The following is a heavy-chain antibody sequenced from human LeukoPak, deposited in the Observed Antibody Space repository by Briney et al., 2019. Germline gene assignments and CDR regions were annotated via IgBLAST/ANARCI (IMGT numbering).Heavy chain of an antibody. J-gene: IGHJ4*02. CDR3: ARATYYYGSGSDPTAPYFDY. V-gene: IGHV1-69*04. D-gene: IGHD3-10*01. CDR2: IIPILGIA. CDR1: GGTFSSYA. Sequence: SVKVSCEASGGTFSSYAISWVRQAPGQGLEWMGRIIPILGIANYAQKFQGRVTITADKSTSTAYMELSSLRSEDTAVYYCARATYYYGSGSDPTAPYFDYWGQGTLVTVSS.